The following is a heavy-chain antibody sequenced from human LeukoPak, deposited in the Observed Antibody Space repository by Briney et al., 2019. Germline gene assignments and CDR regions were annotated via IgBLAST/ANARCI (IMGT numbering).Heavy chain of an antibody. Sequence: GGSLRLSCAASGFTFSSYWMHWVRQAPGKGLVWVSRINSDGSSTSYADSVKGRFTISRDNSKNTLYLQMNSLRAEDTAVYYCANALTMVRGPFDYWGQGTLVTVSS. CDR3: ANALTMVRGPFDY. D-gene: IGHD3-10*01. CDR1: GFTFSSYW. V-gene: IGHV3-74*01. J-gene: IGHJ4*02. CDR2: INSDGSST.